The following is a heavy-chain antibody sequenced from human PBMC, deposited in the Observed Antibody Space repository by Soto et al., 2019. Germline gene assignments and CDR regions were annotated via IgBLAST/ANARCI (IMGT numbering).Heavy chain of an antibody. CDR3: ARVRGCSGGSCYYYYGMDV. V-gene: IGHV3-74*01. D-gene: IGHD2-15*01. Sequence: GGSLRLSCAASGFTFSSYWMHWVRQAPGKGLVWVSRINSDGSSTRYADSVKGRFTISRDNAKNTLYLQMNSLRAEDTAVYYCARVRGCSGGSCYYYYGMDVWGQGTTVTVSS. CDR2: INSDGSST. CDR1: GFTFSSYW. J-gene: IGHJ6*02.